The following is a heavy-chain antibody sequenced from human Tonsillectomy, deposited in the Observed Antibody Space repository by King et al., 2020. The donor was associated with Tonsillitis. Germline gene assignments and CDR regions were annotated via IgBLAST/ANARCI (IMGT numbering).Heavy chain of an antibody. CDR3: GRYEGGVFDL. J-gene: IGHJ5*02. V-gene: IGHV4-31*03. CDR1: GGSFSGDDYY. CDR2: IYDSAHT. Sequence: VQLQESGPGLVKPSQTLSLSCTVSGGSFSGDDYYWSWIRQHPGKGLEWIGYIYDSAHTYYNPSLNSRLSITVDTSKNQFSLKLSSVTAADTAVYYCGRYEGGVFDLWGQGTRVTVSS. D-gene: IGHD2-15*01.